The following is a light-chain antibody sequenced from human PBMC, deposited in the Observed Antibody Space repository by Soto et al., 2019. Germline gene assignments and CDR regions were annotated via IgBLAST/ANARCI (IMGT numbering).Light chain of an antibody. Sequence: DIQMTQSPSSVSASVGDRVTITCRSSQGISSWLAWYQQKPGKAPKLLIYAASSLQSGVPSRFSCNGSGTEFKLTICSLQPEDFATYYWRKANSFPITLVDWTRLEIK. CDR1: QGISSW. CDR2: AAS. V-gene: IGKV1-12*01. CDR3: RKANSFPIT. J-gene: IGKJ5*01.